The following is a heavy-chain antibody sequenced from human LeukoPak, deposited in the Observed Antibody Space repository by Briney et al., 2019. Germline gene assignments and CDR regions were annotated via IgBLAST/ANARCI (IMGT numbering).Heavy chain of an antibody. J-gene: IGHJ4*02. D-gene: IGHD4-23*01. Sequence: GGSLRLSCAASGLSVTSNYMSWVRQAPGKGLEWVSVIYSGGSTYYADSVRGRFTISRDNSKNTLYLQMNSLRAEDTAVYYCARVLPAGNCFDDWGQGILVTVSS. V-gene: IGHV3-53*01. CDR3: ARVLPAGNCFDD. CDR2: IYSGGST. CDR1: GLSVTSNY.